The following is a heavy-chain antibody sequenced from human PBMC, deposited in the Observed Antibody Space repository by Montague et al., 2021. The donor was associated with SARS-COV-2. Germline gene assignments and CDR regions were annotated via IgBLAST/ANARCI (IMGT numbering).Heavy chain of an antibody. V-gene: IGHV2-5*02. J-gene: IGHJ5*02. CDR3: ARYGDYGSWFDP. Sequence: PALVKPTQTLTLTCTFSGFSLNTSGEGVGWVRQPPGKALEWLALIYWDDDKRYSPSLKSRSTISKDTTMNEVVLTVANMDPVDTATYYRARYGDYGSWFDPWGQGTLVTVSS. CDR1: GFSLNTSGEG. D-gene: IGHD4-17*01. CDR2: IYWDDDK.